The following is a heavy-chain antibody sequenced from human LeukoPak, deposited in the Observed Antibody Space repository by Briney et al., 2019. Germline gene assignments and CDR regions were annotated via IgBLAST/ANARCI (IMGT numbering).Heavy chain of an antibody. Sequence: GGSLRLSCAASGLTFSSYSFNWVRQAPGKGLEWVSSITPTSSYIYYADSVKGRFTISRDNAKNSLYLQMNSLRAEDTAVYYCARERIAVAGYYYYYMDVWGKGTTVTVSS. D-gene: IGHD6-19*01. CDR3: ARERIAVAGYYYYYMDV. CDR1: GLTFSSYS. CDR2: ITPTSSYI. J-gene: IGHJ6*03. V-gene: IGHV3-21*01.